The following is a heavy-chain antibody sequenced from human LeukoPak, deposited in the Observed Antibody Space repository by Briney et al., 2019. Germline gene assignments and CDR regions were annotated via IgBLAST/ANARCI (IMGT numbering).Heavy chain of an antibody. CDR2: ISSSGSTI. Sequence: GGSLRLSCAASGFTFSSYGMSWVRQAPGKGLEWVSYISSSGSTIYYADPVKGRFTISRDNAKNSLYLQMNSLRAEDTAVYYCARLFGESFDYWGQGTLVTVSS. V-gene: IGHV3-48*04. CDR1: GFTFSSYG. J-gene: IGHJ4*02. CDR3: ARLFGESFDY. D-gene: IGHD3-10*02.